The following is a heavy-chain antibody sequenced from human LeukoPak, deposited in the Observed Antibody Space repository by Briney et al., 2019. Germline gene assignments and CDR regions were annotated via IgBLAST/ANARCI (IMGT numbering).Heavy chain of an antibody. Sequence: PGGSLRLSCAASGFTFSSYAMNWVRQAPGKGLEWVSVISGSGGSTYYADSVEGRFTISRDNAKNTLYMQMNSLRAEDTAVFYCAKGIYGDPTGGRFQHWGQGTLVTVSS. J-gene: IGHJ1*01. V-gene: IGHV3-23*01. CDR3: AKGIYGDPTGGRFQH. D-gene: IGHD4-17*01. CDR2: ISGSGGST. CDR1: GFTFSSYA.